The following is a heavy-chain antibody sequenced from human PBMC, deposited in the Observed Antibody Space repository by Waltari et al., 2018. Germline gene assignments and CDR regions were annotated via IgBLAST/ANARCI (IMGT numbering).Heavy chain of an antibody. J-gene: IGHJ3*02. CDR2: INHRGST. V-gene: IGHV4-34*01. Sequence: QVQLQQWGAGLLKPSETLSLTCAVYGGSFSGYYWSWIRQPPGKGLEWIGEINHRGSTNSNPSLKSRVTISVDTSKNQCSLKLSSVTAADTAVYYCARPGDSIAAAVGSAFDIWGQGTMVTVSS. D-gene: IGHD6-13*01. CDR1: GGSFSGYY. CDR3: ARPGDSIAAAVGSAFDI.